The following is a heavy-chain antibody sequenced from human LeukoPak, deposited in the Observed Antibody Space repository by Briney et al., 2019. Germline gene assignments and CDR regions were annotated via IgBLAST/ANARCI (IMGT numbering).Heavy chain of an antibody. J-gene: IGHJ4*02. Sequence: GGSLRLSCAASGFTFSSYAMSWVRQAPGKGLEWVSDINGSGGSTYYADSVKGRFTISRDNAKNSLYLQMNSLRAEDTALYYCASQSGSYDYWGQGTLVTVSS. V-gene: IGHV3-23*01. CDR3: ASQSGSYDY. D-gene: IGHD1-26*01. CDR1: GFTFSSYA. CDR2: INGSGGST.